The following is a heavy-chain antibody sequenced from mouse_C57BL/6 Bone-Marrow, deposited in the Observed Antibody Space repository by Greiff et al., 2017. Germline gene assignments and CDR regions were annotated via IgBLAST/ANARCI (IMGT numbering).Heavy chain of an antibody. CDR2: IYPSDSET. V-gene: IGHV1-61*01. J-gene: IGHJ3*01. CDR3: ARSYDGYYPAWFAY. CDR1: GYTFTSYW. D-gene: IGHD2-3*01. Sequence: VQLQQPGAELVRPGSSVKLSCKASGYTFTSYWMDWVKQRPGQGLEWIGNIYPSDSETHYNQKFKDKATLTVDKSSSTAYMQLSSLTSEDSAVYYCARSYDGYYPAWFAYWGQGTLVTVS.